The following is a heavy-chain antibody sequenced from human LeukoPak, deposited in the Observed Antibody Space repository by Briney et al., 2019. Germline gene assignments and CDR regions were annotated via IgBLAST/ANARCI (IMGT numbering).Heavy chain of an antibody. Sequence: ASVKVSCKASGGTFSSYAISWVRQAPGQGLEWMGGIIPIFGTANYAQKFQGRVTITTDESTSTAYMELSSLRSEDTAVFYCASSVGYYYSYMDVWGKGTTVTVSS. J-gene: IGHJ6*03. CDR1: GGTFSSYA. CDR2: IIPIFGTA. V-gene: IGHV1-69*05. CDR3: ASSVGYYYSYMDV. D-gene: IGHD3-10*01.